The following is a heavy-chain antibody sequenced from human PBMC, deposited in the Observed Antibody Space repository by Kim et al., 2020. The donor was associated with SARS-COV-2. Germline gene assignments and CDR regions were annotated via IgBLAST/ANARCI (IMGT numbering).Heavy chain of an antibody. V-gene: IGHV3-30-3*01. CDR1: GFIFSSYA. CDR2: ISYDGSNK. CDR3: GRDQGMVRGVPGYYYYYGIDV. D-gene: IGHD3-10*01. J-gene: IGHJ6*02. Sequence: GGSLRLSCAASGFIFSSYAMHWVRQAPGKGREWVAVISYDGSNKYYADSVKGRFTISRDNSKNTLYLQMNSLRAEDTAVYYCGRDQGMVRGVPGYYYYYGIDVWGQVTTVTVSS.